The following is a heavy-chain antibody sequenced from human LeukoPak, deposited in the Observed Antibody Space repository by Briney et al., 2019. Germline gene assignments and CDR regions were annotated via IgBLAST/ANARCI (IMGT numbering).Heavy chain of an antibody. CDR3: ASRTVGLLWFGDSSLYFDY. J-gene: IGHJ4*02. V-gene: IGHV4-34*01. D-gene: IGHD3-10*01. CDR1: GESFTGYY. Sequence: SETLSLTCAVYGESFTGYYRGWIRQPPGKGLEWIGEINHSGTTNYNPSLKRRVTISVDSSKNQFSLKLTSVTAADTAVYYCASRTVGLLWFGDSSLYFDYWSQGTLVTVSS. CDR2: INHSGTT.